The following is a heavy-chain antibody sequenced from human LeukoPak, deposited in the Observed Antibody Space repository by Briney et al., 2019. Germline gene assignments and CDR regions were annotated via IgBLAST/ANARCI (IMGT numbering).Heavy chain of an antibody. J-gene: IGHJ5*02. CDR2: INPNSGGT. V-gene: IGHV1-2*04. CDR3: ARERPANSITMVRGVGSWFDP. Sequence: ASVKVSCKASGYTFTGYYMHWVRQAPGQGLEWMGWINPNSGGTNYAQKFQGWVTMTRDTSISTAYMELSRLRSDDTAVYYCARERPANSITMVRGVGSWFDPWGQGTLVTVSS. D-gene: IGHD3-10*01. CDR1: GYTFTGYY.